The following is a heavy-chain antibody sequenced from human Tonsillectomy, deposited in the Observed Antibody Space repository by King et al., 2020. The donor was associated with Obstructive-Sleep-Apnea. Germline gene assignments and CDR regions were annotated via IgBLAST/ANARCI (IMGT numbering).Heavy chain of an antibody. J-gene: IGHJ3*02. V-gene: IGHV4-34*01. D-gene: IGHD3-9*01. CDR3: ARGPAFLTALSSCAFDI. Sequence: VQLQQWGAGLLKPSETLSLTCAVYGGSFSGYYWSWIRQPPGKGLEWIGEINHSGSTNYNPSLKSRVTISVDTSKNQFSLKLSSVTAADTAVYYCARGPAFLTALSSCAFDIWGQGTMVTVSS. CDR2: INHSGST. CDR1: GGSFSGYY.